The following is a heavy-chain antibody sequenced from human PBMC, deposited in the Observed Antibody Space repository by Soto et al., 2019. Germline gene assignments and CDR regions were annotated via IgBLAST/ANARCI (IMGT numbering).Heavy chain of an antibody. Sequence: QVQLQESGPGLVKPSETLSLTCSVSAGSIISHYLSWIRQPPGKGLEWIGYIHYTGSTDYNPSLKSRLTISVDTSKNQFSLKLSSVTAADKAVYYCARGGWPLDYWRQGTLVTVSS. J-gene: IGHJ4*02. CDR3: ARGGWPLDY. D-gene: IGHD2-15*01. V-gene: IGHV4-59*11. CDR2: IHYTGST. CDR1: AGSIISHY.